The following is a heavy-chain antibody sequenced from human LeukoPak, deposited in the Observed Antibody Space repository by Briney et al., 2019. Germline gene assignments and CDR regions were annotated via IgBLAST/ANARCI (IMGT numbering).Heavy chain of an antibody. CDR3: AKEGDLLLCFGELLYPTYFDY. J-gene: IGHJ4*02. CDR2: ISYDGSNK. CDR1: GFTFSSYG. D-gene: IGHD3-10*01. V-gene: IGHV3-30*18. Sequence: PGRSLRLSCAASGFTFSSYGMHWVRQAPGKGLEWVAVISYDGSNKYYADSVKGRFTISRDNSKNTLYLQMNSLRAEDTAVYYCAKEGDLLLCFGELLYPTYFDYWGQGTLVTVSS.